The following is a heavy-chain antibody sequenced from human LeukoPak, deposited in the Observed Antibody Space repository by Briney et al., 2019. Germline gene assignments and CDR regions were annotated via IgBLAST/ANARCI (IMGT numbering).Heavy chain of an antibody. D-gene: IGHD2-2*01. CDR1: GFTFRSYE. Sequence: GGSLRLSCEDSGFTFRSYEMNWVRQAPGKGLEWIAYLSSSGSAFSYADSVKGRFTIARDNAKNSVYLEMNSLRAEDTAVYYCARPRGCGSSRCNNFDYWGQGILVTVSS. V-gene: IGHV3-48*03. CDR3: ARPRGCGSSRCNNFDY. J-gene: IGHJ4*02. CDR2: LSSSGSAF.